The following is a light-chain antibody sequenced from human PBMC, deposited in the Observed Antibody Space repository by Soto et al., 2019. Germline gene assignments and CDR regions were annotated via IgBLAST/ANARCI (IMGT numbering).Light chain of an antibody. J-gene: IGLJ1*01. CDR3: SSYGRGSPYV. V-gene: IGLV2-14*01. CDR2: DVT. Sequence: QSALTQPASVSGAPGQSITVSCTGTSSDVGGYNYVSWYQQYPGKVPRLMIYDVTNRPSGVSNRFSGSKSGNTASLTISGLQAEDEADYYCSSYGRGSPYVFGTGTKVTVL. CDR1: SSDVGGYNY.